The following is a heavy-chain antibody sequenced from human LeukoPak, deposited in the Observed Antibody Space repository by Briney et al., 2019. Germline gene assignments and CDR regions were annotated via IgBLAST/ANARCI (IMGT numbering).Heavy chain of an antibody. CDR3: ARASRDGYNQNFDH. D-gene: IGHD5-24*01. CDR1: GYRFSTYW. Sequence: HGESLEISFKGLGYRFSTYWNAWLRQRPGKGLEWMGIIYPGGSETRYDPSFQGQVTISADTSTSTAYLQWSSLRASDTAMYYCARASRDGYNQNFDHWGQGTQVTVSS. V-gene: IGHV5-51*01. CDR2: IYPGGSET. J-gene: IGHJ4*02.